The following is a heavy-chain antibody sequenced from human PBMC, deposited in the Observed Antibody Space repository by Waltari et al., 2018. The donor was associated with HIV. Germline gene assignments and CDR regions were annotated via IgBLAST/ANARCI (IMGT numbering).Heavy chain of an antibody. J-gene: IGHJ3*02. CDR2: ITSSSTYR. Sequence: EVQLVESGGGLVKPGGSLRLSCAASGFTSSSYSMNWVRQAPGKGLEWVSSITSSSTYRYYADSVKGRFTISRDNAKNSLYLQMHSLSAEDTAVYYCARDRSAGGVYSDAFDIWGQGTTVTVSS. CDR1: GFTSSSYS. V-gene: IGHV3-21*02. D-gene: IGHD6-13*01. CDR3: ARDRSAGGVYSDAFDI.